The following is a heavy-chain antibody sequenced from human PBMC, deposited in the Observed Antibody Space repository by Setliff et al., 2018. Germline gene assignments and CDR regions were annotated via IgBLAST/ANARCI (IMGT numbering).Heavy chain of an antibody. V-gene: IGHV1-18*01. J-gene: IGHJ4*02. D-gene: IGHD2-21*01. CDR3: ARDKELRGDYVDY. CDR1: GYTFTSYG. Sequence: ASVKVSCKASGYTFTSYGISWVRQAPGQGLEWMGWISGYNGNTNYAQKLQGRVTMTTDTSTSTAYVELRSLRSDDTAVYYCARDKELRGDYVDYWGQGTLVTVSS. CDR2: ISGYNGNT.